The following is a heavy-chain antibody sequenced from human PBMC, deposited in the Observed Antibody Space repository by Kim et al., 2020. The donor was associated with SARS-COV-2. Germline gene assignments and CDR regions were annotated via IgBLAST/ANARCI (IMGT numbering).Heavy chain of an antibody. CDR2: IYYSGST. J-gene: IGHJ2*01. CDR3: ARRPGSRGYCSGGSCYSDWYFDL. CDR1: GGSISSSSYY. V-gene: IGHV4-39*01. D-gene: IGHD2-15*01. Sequence: SETLSLTCTVSGGSISSSSYYWGWIRQPPGKGLEWIGSIYYSGSTYYNPSLKSRVTISVDTSKNQFSLKLSSVTAADTAVYYCARRPGSRGYCSGGSCYSDWYFDLWGRGTLVTVSS.